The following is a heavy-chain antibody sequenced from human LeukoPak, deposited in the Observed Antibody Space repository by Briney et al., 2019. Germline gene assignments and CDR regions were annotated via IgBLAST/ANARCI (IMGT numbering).Heavy chain of an antibody. J-gene: IGHJ4*02. Sequence: SETLSLTCAVYGGSFSGYYRSWIRQPPGKGLEWIGEINHSGSTNYNPSLKSRVTISVDTSKNQFSLKLSSVTAADTAVYYCAGGSYYSDSSGYYPYYFDYWGQGTLVTVSS. CDR2: INHSGST. CDR1: GGSFSGYY. V-gene: IGHV4-34*01. D-gene: IGHD3-22*01. CDR3: AGGSYYSDSSGYYPYYFDY.